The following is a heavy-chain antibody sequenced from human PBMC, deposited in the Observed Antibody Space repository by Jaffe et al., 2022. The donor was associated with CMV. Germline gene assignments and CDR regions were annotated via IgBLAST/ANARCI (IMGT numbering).Heavy chain of an antibody. Sequence: QVQLVESGGGVVQPGRSLRLSCAASGFTFSSYGMHWVRQAPGKGLEWVAVISYDGSNKYYADSVKGRFTISRDNSKNTLYLQMNSLRAEDTAVYYCAKTHDYSNYADYYYYGMDVWGQGTTVTVSS. V-gene: IGHV3-30*18. CDR2: ISYDGSNK. CDR1: GFTFSSYG. D-gene: IGHD4-4*01. J-gene: IGHJ6*02. CDR3: AKTHDYSNYADYYYYGMDV.